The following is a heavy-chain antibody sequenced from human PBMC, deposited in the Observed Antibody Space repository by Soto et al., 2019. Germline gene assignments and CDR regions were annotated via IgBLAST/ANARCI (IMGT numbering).Heavy chain of an antibody. CDR3: TREGQRWLQLLTGY. CDR2: IRSKAYGGTT. D-gene: IGHD1-1*01. CDR1: GFTFGDYA. V-gene: IGHV3-49*03. Sequence: EVQLVESGGGLVQPGRSLRLSCTASGFTFGDYAMSWFRQAPGKGLEWVGFIRSKAYGGTTEYAASVKGRFTISRPDXXSIAYLQMNSLKTEDTAVYYCTREGQRWLQLLTGYWGQGTLVTVSS. J-gene: IGHJ4*02.